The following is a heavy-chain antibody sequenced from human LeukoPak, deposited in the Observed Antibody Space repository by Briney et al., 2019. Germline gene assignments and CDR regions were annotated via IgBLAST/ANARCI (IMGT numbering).Heavy chain of an antibody. Sequence: SETLSLTCTVSGGSISSYHWSWIRQPPGKGLEWIGYIYYSGSTNYNPSLKSRVTISVDTSKNQFSLKLSSVTAADTAVYYCARSLAVLRYFDWLLQDAFDIWGQGTMVTVSS. V-gene: IGHV4-59*01. CDR1: GGSISSYH. J-gene: IGHJ3*02. D-gene: IGHD3-9*01. CDR3: ARSLAVLRYFDWLLQDAFDI. CDR2: IYYSGST.